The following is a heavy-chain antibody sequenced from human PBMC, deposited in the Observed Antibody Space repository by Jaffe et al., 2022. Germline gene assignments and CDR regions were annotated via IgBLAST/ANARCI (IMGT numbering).Heavy chain of an antibody. CDR2: IYWNDDK. CDR1: GFSLSTSGVG. D-gene: IGHD2-15*01. CDR3: ARLLGYCSGGSCYLAYYFDY. J-gene: IGHJ4*02. V-gene: IGHV2-5*01. Sequence: QITLKESGPTLVKPTQTLTLTCTFSGFSLSTSGVGVGWIRQPPGKALEWLALIYWNDDKRYSPSLKSRLTITKDTSKNQVVLTMTNMDPVDTATYYCARLLGYCSGGSCYLAYYFDYWGQGTLVTVSS.